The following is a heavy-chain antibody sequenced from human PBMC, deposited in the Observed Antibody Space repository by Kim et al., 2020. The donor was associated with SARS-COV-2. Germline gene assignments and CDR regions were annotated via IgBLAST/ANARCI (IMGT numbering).Heavy chain of an antibody. CDR1: GYTFTSYD. Sequence: ASVKVSCKASGYTFTSYDINWVRQATGQGLEWMGWMNPNSGNTGYAQKFQGRVTMTRNTSISTAYMELSSLRSEDTAVYYCARAPPYYYDSSGYDFDYWGQGTLVTVSS. CDR3: ARAPPYYYDSSGYDFDY. V-gene: IGHV1-8*01. D-gene: IGHD3-22*01. CDR2: MNPNSGNT. J-gene: IGHJ4*02.